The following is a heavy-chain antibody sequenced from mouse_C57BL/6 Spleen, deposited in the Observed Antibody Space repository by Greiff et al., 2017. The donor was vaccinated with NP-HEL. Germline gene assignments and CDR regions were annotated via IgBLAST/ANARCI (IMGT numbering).Heavy chain of an antibody. Sequence: EVHLVESGGGLVKPGGSLKLSCAASGFTFSDYGMHWVRQAPEKGLEWVAYISSGSSTIYYADTVKGRFTISRDNAKNTLFLQMTSLRSEDTAMYYCARGDGNFSDWYFDVWGTGTTVTVSS. D-gene: IGHD2-1*01. CDR1: GFTFSDYG. J-gene: IGHJ1*03. CDR2: ISSGSSTI. V-gene: IGHV5-17*01. CDR3: ARGDGNFSDWYFDV.